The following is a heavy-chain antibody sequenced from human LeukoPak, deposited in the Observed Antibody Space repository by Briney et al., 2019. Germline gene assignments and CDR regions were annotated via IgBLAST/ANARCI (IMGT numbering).Heavy chain of an antibody. CDR3: AKDSNIWFGESSDY. V-gene: IGHV3-23*01. Sequence: GGSLRLPCAASGFTFSSYAMSWVRQAPGKGLEWVSAISGSGGSTYYADSVKGRFTISRDNSKNTLYLQMNSLRAEDTAVYYCAKDSNIWFGESSDYWGQGTLVTVSS. CDR2: ISGSGGST. J-gene: IGHJ4*02. CDR1: GFTFSSYA. D-gene: IGHD3-10*01.